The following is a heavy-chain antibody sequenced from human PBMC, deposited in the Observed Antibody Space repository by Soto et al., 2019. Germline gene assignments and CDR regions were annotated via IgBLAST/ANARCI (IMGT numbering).Heavy chain of an antibody. J-gene: IGHJ4*02. CDR3: AVSQWGSSFTGY. CDR2: ISNDGSNI. D-gene: IGHD2-8*01. CDR1: GITFSGNW. V-gene: IGHV3-74*01. Sequence: GGSLRLSCTASGITFSGNWLHWVRQVPGKGLEWVSRISNDGSNIGYADSVKGRFTISRDNAQNTLSLQMNSLCAEDTAVYYCAVSQWGSSFTGYWGQGTLVTVSS.